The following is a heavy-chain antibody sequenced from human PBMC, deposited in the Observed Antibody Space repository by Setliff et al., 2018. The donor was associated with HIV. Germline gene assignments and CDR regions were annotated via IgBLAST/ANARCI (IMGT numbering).Heavy chain of an antibody. CDR1: GYTFSTNA. CDR2: INAGDDNT. V-gene: IGHV1-3*01. D-gene: IGHD3-3*01. CDR3: ARDILERGYYYYYMDV. J-gene: IGHJ6*03. Sequence: GASVKVSCKAFGYTFSTNAIHWVRQAPGQRLEWMGYINAGDDNTRYSEKFQGRVTITRDTSANTAYMELSSLRSEDTAVYYCARDILERGYYYYYMDVWGKGTTVTVSS.